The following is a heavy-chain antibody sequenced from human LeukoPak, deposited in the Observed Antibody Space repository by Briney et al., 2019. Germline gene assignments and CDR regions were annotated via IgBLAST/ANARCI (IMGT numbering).Heavy chain of an antibody. Sequence: PSETLSLTCAVYGGSFSGYYWSWTRQPPGKGLEWIGEINHSGSTNYNPSLKSRVTISVDTSKNQFSLKLSSVTAADTAVYYCAREKRITMVRGGRSAAFDIWGQGTMVTVSS. D-gene: IGHD3-10*01. CDR1: GGSFSGYY. CDR2: INHSGST. CDR3: AREKRITMVRGGRSAAFDI. J-gene: IGHJ3*02. V-gene: IGHV4-34*01.